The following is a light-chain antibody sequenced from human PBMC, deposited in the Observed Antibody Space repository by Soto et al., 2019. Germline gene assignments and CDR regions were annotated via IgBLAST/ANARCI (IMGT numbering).Light chain of an antibody. J-gene: IGKJ5*01. CDR3: QQYDSWPPIT. CDR1: QSVSSK. Sequence: EIVMTQSPATLSVSPGERATLSCRASQSVSSKLAWYQQKPGQAPRLLIYGASTRATGIPARFSGSGSGTEFTLTISSLQSEDFALYYCQQYDSWPPITFGQGTRLEI. V-gene: IGKV3-15*01. CDR2: GAS.